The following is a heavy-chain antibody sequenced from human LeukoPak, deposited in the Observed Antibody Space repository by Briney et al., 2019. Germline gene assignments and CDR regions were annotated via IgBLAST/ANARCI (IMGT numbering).Heavy chain of an antibody. CDR1: GYSFNTYW. D-gene: IGHD2-15*01. Sequence: GESLKISCKGSGYSFNTYWIAWVRQMPGKGLEWMGMIYPGDSDTRYSPSFRGQVTISADKSITTAYLQWSSLKASDTAMYYCARRSGVYCSGSSCYSGGWFDPWGQGTLVTVSS. J-gene: IGHJ5*02. CDR2: IYPGDSDT. V-gene: IGHV5-51*01. CDR3: ARRSGVYCSGSSCYSGGWFDP.